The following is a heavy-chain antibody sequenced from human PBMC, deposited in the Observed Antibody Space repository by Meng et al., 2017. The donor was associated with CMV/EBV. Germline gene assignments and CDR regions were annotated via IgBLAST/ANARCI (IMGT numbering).Heavy chain of an antibody. CDR1: GGTFSSYA. V-gene: IGHV1-69*05. Sequence: SAKVSCKASGGTFSSYAISWVRQAPGQGLGWMGGIIPIFGTANYAQKFQGRVTITTDESTSTAYMELSSLRSEDTAVYYCAREVGDGGIDYWGQGTLVTVSS. J-gene: IGHJ4*02. CDR2: IIPIFGTA. D-gene: IGHD2-15*01. CDR3: AREVGDGGIDY.